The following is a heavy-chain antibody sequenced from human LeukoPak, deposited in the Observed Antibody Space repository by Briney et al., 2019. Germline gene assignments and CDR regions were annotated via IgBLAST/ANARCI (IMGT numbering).Heavy chain of an antibody. Sequence: GGSLRLSCTASGFSFSNAWVSWVRQATGKGLEWVGRITSKADGGTRDYAAPVKGRFTISRDDSKNTLYLQMNSLKTEDTAVYYCTTPERYYYDTSDFYGSPYWGQGTLVTVSS. CDR1: GFSFSNAW. D-gene: IGHD3-22*01. CDR2: ITSKADGGTR. CDR3: TTPERYYYDTSDFYGSPY. J-gene: IGHJ4*02. V-gene: IGHV3-15*01.